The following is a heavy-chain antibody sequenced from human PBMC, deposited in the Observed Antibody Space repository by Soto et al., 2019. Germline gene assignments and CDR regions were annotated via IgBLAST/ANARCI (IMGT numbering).Heavy chain of an antibody. V-gene: IGHV4-39*07. D-gene: IGHD3-22*01. CDR3: TGAYYDINGYSLDP. J-gene: IGHJ5*02. CDR1: GGSISSSSYY. Sequence: PSETLSLTCTVSGGSISSSSYYWGWIRQPPGKGLEWIGSIYYSGSTYYNPSLKSRVIISVDTAKNQFSLRLSSVTAADTAVYYCTGAYYDINGYSLDPWGQGTSVTVSS. CDR2: IYYSGST.